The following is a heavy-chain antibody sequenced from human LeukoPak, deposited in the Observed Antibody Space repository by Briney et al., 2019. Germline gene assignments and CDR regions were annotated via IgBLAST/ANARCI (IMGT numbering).Heavy chain of an antibody. V-gene: IGHV1-2*02. D-gene: IGHD1-7*01. CDR2: INPNSGGT. CDR1: GYTFTGYY. J-gene: IGHJ6*03. CDR3: ARDLSGTTYYYMDV. Sequence: ASVKVSCKASGYTFTGYYMHWVRQAPGQGLEWMGWINPNSGGTNYAQKFQGRVTMTRDTSISTAYMELSRLRSDDTAVYYCARDLSGTTYYYMDVWGQGTLVTVSS.